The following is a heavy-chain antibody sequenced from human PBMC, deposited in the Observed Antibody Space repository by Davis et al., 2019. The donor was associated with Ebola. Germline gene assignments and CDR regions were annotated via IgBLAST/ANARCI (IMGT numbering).Heavy chain of an antibody. V-gene: IGHV3-48*01. CDR2: ITTNGWST. Sequence: GESLKISCTASGFAFSNYNMNWVRQAPGKGLEWVSSITTNGWSTYYADSVKGRFIISRDNAKNSLFLQMHSLRGDDTADYFCARETPISSRSDWWGQGTLVTVSS. D-gene: IGHD2-2*01. CDR1: GFAFSNYN. J-gene: IGHJ4*02. CDR3: ARETPISSRSDW.